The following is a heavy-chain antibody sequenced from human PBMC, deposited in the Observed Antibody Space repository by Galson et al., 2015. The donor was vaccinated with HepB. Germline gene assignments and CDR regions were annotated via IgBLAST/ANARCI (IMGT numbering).Heavy chain of an antibody. CDR1: GFTFSSYS. Sequence: SLRLSCAASGFTFSSYSMNWVRQAPGKGLEWVSSISSSSSYIYYADSVKGRFTISRDNAKNSLYLQMNSLRAEDTAVYYCARSYSSSWYYFDYWGQGTLVTVSS. CDR2: ISSSSSYI. J-gene: IGHJ4*02. CDR3: ARSYSSSWYYFDY. D-gene: IGHD6-13*01. V-gene: IGHV3-21*01.